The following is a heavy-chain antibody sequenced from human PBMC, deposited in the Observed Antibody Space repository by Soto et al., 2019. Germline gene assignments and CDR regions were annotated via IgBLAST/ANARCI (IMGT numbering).Heavy chain of an antibody. CDR1: GFTFNSYA. CDR2: ISDDGSNI. J-gene: IGHJ4*02. CDR3: ARGIVGATEVGVDY. D-gene: IGHD1-26*01. Sequence: QVQLVESGGGVVQPGRSLRLSCAASGFTFNSYAMHWVRQAPGKGLEGVAIISDDGSNIHYPDSVKGRFTISRDHPENTLYMQKNGLRAEDTAMYYCARGIVGATEVGVDYWGQGTLVNVSS. V-gene: IGHV3-30-3*01.